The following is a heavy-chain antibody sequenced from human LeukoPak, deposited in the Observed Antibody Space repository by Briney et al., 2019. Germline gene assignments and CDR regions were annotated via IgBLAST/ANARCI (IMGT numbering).Heavy chain of an antibody. CDR1: GFTFSSYA. CDR2: ISGSGDNT. Sequence: GGSLRLSCAASGFTFSSYAMSWVRQAPGKGLEWVSTISGSGDNTYYADSVKGRFTISSDNSKNTLYLQMNSLRAEDTAVYYCARVTYGSGTYGAFDYWGQGTLVTVSS. CDR3: ARVTYGSGTYGAFDY. V-gene: IGHV3-23*01. D-gene: IGHD3-10*01. J-gene: IGHJ4*02.